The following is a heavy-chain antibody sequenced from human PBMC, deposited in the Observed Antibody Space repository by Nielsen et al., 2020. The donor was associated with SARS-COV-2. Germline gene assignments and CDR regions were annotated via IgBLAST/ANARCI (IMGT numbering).Heavy chain of an antibody. J-gene: IGHJ6*02. CDR2: ITYDGSNK. CDR1: GFTFRIYG. Sequence: GGALRLSWAASGFTFRIYGMHWVRQAPGRGLEGGAVITYDGSNKYYAESVKGRFTVSRDNSKNTLFLQMNSLKPEDSAVYYCARDPGYYLGSGTYYYYNMDVWGQGATVTVSS. CDR3: ARDPGYYLGSGTYYYYNMDV. D-gene: IGHD3-10*01. V-gene: IGHV3-30*03.